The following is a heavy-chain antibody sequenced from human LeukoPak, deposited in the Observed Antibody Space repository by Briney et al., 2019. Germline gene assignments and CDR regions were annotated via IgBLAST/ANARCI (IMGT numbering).Heavy chain of an antibody. Sequence: GASVKVSCKASGYTFTSYGISWVRQAPGQGLEWMGWISAYNGNTNYAQKLQGRVTMTTDTSTSTAYMELRSLRSDDTAVYYCARDAYCTNGVCRYSGRDYWDQGTLVTVSS. D-gene: IGHD2-8*01. CDR3: ARDAYCTNGVCRYSGRDY. CDR1: GYTFTSYG. V-gene: IGHV1-18*01. CDR2: ISAYNGNT. J-gene: IGHJ4*02.